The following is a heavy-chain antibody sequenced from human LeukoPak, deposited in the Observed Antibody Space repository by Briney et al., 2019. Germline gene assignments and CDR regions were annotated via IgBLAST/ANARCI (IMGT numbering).Heavy chain of an antibody. CDR3: ARDPAYYYDSSGYLDY. CDR1: GFIFSSYE. V-gene: IGHV3-48*03. CDR2: ISSHARTT. J-gene: IGHJ4*02. D-gene: IGHD3-22*01. Sequence: GGSLRLSCAASGFIFSSYEMNWVRQAPGKGLEWVSYISSHARTTYNADSVKGRFTISRDNAKNSLYLQMDSLRAEDTAAYYCARDPAYYYDSSGYLDYWGQGTLVTVSS.